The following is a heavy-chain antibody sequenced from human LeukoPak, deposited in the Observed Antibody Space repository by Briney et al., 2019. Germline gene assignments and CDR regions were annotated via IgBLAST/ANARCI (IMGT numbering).Heavy chain of an antibody. CDR1: GYTFTGYY. D-gene: IGHD2-15*01. V-gene: IGHV1-2*02. Sequence: ASVKVSCKASGYTFTGYYMHWVRQAPGQGLEWMGWINPNSGGTNYAQKFQGRVTMTRDTSISTAYMELSRLRSDDTAVYYCARDLRQYCSGGSCYSNDYWGQGTLVTVSS. J-gene: IGHJ4*02. CDR3: ARDLRQYCSGGSCYSNDY. CDR2: INPNSGGT.